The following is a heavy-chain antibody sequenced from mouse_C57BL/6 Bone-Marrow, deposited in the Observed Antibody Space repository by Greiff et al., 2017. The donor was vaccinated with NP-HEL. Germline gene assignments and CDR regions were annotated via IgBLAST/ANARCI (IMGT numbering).Heavy chain of an antibody. CDR1: GYTFTSYW. J-gene: IGHJ4*01. CDR2: IDPSDSYT. CDR3: ARSPKDGYYPEY. V-gene: IGHV1-50*01. Sequence: QVQLKQSGAELVKPGASVKLSCKASGYTFTSYWMQWVKQRPGQGLEWIGEIDPSDSYTNYNQKFKGKATLTVDTSSSTAYMQLSSLTSEDSAVYYCARSPKDGYYPEYWGQGTSVTGYS. D-gene: IGHD2-3*01.